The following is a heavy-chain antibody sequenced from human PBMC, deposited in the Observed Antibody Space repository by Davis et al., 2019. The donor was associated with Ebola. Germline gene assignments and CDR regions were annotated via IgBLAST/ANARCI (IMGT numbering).Heavy chain of an antibody. CDR3: ANARYSYGAAYFDN. CDR1: GFTFSDYY. V-gene: IGHV3-11*04. CDR2: ISSRSNNI. J-gene: IGHJ4*02. D-gene: IGHD4-17*01. Sequence: GESLKISCAASGFTFSDYYMSWIRQAPGKGLEWVSTISSRSNNIFYADSVTGRFTISRNNSNNTGSLQMNNLRTEDTALYYCANARYSYGAAYFDNWGRGTLVTVSA.